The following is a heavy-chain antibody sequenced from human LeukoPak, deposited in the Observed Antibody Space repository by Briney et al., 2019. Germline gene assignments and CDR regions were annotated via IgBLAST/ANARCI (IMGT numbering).Heavy chain of an antibody. CDR3: ARESIGDCYFDY. J-gene: IGHJ4*02. V-gene: IGHV4-30-2*01. CDR2: IYDSGST. CDR1: GGSISSGGYS. Sequence: SETLSLTCAVSGGSISSGGYSWSWIRQPPGKGLEWIGDIYDSGSTYYNPSLKSRVTISVDRSKNQFSLNLSSVTAADTAVYYCARESIGDCYFDYWGQGNLVTVSS. D-gene: IGHD3-10*01.